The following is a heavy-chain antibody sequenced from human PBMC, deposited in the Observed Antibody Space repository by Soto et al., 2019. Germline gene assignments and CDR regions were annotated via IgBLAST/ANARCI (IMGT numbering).Heavy chain of an antibody. CDR3: VRDSEWELTNGFEV. V-gene: IGHV3-33*01. Sequence: QVHLVESGGGVVQPGTSLRLSCAASGFSFSNYGMHWVRQAPGKGLEWVAVTWYDGSTTYYADYVRGRFTVSRDNPKNQLYLQMDSLRDEDTAVYFCVRDSEWELTNGFEVWGQGTTVIVSS. J-gene: IGHJ3*01. CDR2: TWYDGSTT. D-gene: IGHD1-7*01. CDR1: GFSFSNYG.